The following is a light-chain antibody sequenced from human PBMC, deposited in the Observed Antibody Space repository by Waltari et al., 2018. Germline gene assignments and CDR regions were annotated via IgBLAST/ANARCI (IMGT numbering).Light chain of an antibody. V-gene: IGLV1-44*01. CDR1: NSNIGSNV. CDR3: ATWDVRLTGVV. J-gene: IGLJ2*01. Sequence: QSALTQPPSASGTPGQTVTIFCSGGNSNIGSNVVNCYQQVPGPAPKLLIYSSTYRPSGVPDRFSGSKSGTAASLAISGLQSDDEGDYYCATWDVRLTGVVFGGGTKVTVL. CDR2: SST.